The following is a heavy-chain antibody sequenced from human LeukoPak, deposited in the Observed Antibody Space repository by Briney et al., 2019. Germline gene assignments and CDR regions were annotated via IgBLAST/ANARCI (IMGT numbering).Heavy chain of an antibody. CDR3: ARYGDYGFY. J-gene: IGHJ4*02. V-gene: IGHV3-48*03. CDR2: ISSSGSTI. Sequence: GGSLRFSCAASGFTFSSYAMNWVRQAPGKGLEWVSYISSSGSTIYYADSVKGRFTISRDNAKNSLYLQMNSLRAEDTAVYYCARYGDYGFYWGQGTLVTVSS. CDR1: GFTFSSYA. D-gene: IGHD4-17*01.